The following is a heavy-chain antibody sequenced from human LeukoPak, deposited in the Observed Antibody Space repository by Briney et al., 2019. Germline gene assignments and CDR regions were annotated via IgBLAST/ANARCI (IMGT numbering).Heavy chain of an antibody. CDR1: GYSFTSYG. V-gene: IGHV1-18*01. J-gene: IGHJ4*02. Sequence: GASVKVSCKASGYSFTSYGISWVRQAPGQGLEWMGWISAYKDDTNYAQKLQGRVTMTTDTSTSTAYMDLRSLSSDDTAVYYCARGGYCSSTSCYTKFDYWGQGTLVTVSS. D-gene: IGHD2-2*02. CDR2: ISAYKDDT. CDR3: ARGGYCSSTSCYTKFDY.